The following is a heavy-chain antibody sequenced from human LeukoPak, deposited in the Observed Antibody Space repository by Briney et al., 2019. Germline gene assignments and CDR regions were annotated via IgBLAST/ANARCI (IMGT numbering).Heavy chain of an antibody. CDR1: GFTFSSYA. Sequence: GRSLRLSCAVSGFTFSSYAMHWVRQAPGKGLEWVAVISYDGSYKYYADSVKGRFTISRDNSKNTLYLQMNSLRIGDTAVYYCARERLGSGSYYRWFDPWGQGTLVTVSS. V-gene: IGHV3-30*04. D-gene: IGHD3-10*02. CDR3: ARERLGSGSYYRWFDP. CDR2: ISYDGSYK. J-gene: IGHJ5*02.